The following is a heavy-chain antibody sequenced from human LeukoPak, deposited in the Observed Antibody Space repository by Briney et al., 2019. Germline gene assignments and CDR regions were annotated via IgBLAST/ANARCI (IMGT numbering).Heavy chain of an antibody. Sequence: PSETLSLTCTVSGGSISSSSYYWGWIRQPPGKGLEWIGSIYYSGSTYYNPSLKSRVTISVDTSKNQFSLKLSSVTAADTAVYNCARGLSGSSDFEYWGQGTLVTVSS. D-gene: IGHD1-26*01. CDR2: IYYSGST. CDR3: ARGLSGSSDFEY. J-gene: IGHJ4*02. CDR1: GGSISSSSYY. V-gene: IGHV4-39*01.